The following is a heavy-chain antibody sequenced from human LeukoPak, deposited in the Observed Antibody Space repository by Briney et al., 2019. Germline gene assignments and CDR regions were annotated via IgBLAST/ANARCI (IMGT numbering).Heavy chain of an antibody. CDR1: GFTFSDYY. D-gene: IGHD2-15*01. J-gene: IGHJ4*02. V-gene: IGHV3-11*04. Sequence: GGSLRLSCAASGFTFSDYYMSWIRQAPGKGLEWVSYISSSGSTIYYADSVKGRFTISRDNAKNSLYLQMNSLRAEDTAVYYCARARLDLVVVTDEPIDYWGQGTLVTVSS. CDR2: ISSSGSTI. CDR3: ARARLDLVVVTDEPIDY.